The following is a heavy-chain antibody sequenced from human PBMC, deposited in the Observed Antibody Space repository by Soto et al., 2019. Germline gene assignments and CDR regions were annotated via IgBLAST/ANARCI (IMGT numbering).Heavy chain of an antibody. CDR1: GGSISRYY. J-gene: IGHJ4*02. CDR2: IYYSGST. V-gene: IGHV4-59*12. CDR3: ARSRLNWEFDY. Sequence: SETLSLTCTVSGGSISRYYWSWIRQPPGKGLEWIGYIYYSGSTNYNPSLKSRVTISVDTSKNQFSLKLSSVTAADTAVYYCARSRLNWEFDYWGQGTLVTVSS. D-gene: IGHD7-27*01.